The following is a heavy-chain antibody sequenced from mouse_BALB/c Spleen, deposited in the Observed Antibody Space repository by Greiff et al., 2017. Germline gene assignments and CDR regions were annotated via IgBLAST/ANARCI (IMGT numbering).Heavy chain of an antibody. CDR3: ASQFIKGAMDY. V-gene: IGHV2-4-1*01. CDR1: GFSLTSYG. D-gene: IGHD1-1*01. Sequence: VHLVESGPGLVQPSQSLSITCTVSGFSLTSYGVHWVRQSPGKGLEWLGVIWSGGSTDYNASFISRLSISKDNSKSQVFFKMNSLQADDTAIYYCASQFIKGAMDYWGQGTSVTVSS. CDR2: IWSGGST. J-gene: IGHJ4*01.